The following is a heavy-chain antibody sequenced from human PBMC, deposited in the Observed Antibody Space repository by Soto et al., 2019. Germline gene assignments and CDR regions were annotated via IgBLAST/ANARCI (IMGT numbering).Heavy chain of an antibody. Sequence: QVQLVQSGAEVKKPGASVKVSCKSSGYTFSMSGISWVRQAPGQGLEWMGWISGYNGKTNYEQKFQDRVTMTTDTSTNTAYMALRSLRSDDTAVYYCAREGPRPYYYYGMDVWGQGTTVTVSS. J-gene: IGHJ6*02. CDR1: GYTFSMSG. CDR3: AREGPRPYYYYGMDV. V-gene: IGHV1-18*01. CDR2: ISGYNGKT.